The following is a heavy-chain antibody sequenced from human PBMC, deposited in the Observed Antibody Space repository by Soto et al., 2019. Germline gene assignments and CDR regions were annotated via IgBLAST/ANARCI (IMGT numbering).Heavy chain of an antibody. V-gene: IGHV1-69*06. CDR1: GGNVTNYI. Sequence: SVKVSCKASGGNVTNYIFSWVRQAPGQGLEWMGGIIPVFGTSNYAQRFQGRVTITADKTTSTVYMELSSLRSADTAVYHCARSYCCITRWLWPHHFSPIDFWGQGTTVTVSS. D-gene: IGHD2-2*01. CDR2: IIPVFGTS. CDR3: ARSYCCITRWLWPHHFSPIDF. J-gene: IGHJ6*02.